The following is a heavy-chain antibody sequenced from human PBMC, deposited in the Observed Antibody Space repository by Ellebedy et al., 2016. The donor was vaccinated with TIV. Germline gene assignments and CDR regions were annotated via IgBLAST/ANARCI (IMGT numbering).Heavy chain of an antibody. D-gene: IGHD6-19*01. Sequence: GESLKISXAASGFTFDNYAMNWVRQGPGKGLEWVSAVSGSGSTTYYADSVRGRFTVSRDNSKNTLFLQMNSLRVDDTAVYYCAKDGGGWYTSGWYYFDYWGQGALVTVSS. V-gene: IGHV3-23*01. CDR1: GFTFDNYA. J-gene: IGHJ4*02. CDR3: AKDGGGWYTSGWYYFDY. CDR2: VSGSGSTT.